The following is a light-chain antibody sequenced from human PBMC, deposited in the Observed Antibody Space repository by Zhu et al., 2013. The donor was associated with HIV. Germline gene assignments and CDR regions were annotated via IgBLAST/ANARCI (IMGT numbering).Light chain of an antibody. Sequence: DIQMTQSPSSLSASVGDRVTITCRASQTISSSYLNWYQQKPGKAPKLLIYAASSLPTGVPSRFSGGGSGTGFTLTVSSLQPEDFATYYCQQSYTTPGSFGQGTKVEIK. J-gene: IGKJ2*04. CDR1: QTISSSY. CDR3: QQSYTTPGS. CDR2: AAS. V-gene: IGKV1-39*01.